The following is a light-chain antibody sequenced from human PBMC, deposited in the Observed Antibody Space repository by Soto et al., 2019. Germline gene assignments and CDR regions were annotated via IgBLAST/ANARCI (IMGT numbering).Light chain of an antibody. J-gene: IGLJ2*01. V-gene: IGLV2-23*01. CDR3: CSYADSSTKI. CDR1: NSDVGSYNL. Sequence: QSALTQPASVSGSPGQSITISCTGTNSDVGSYNLVSWYQQHPGKAPKLMIYEGSKRPSGVSNRFSSSRSGITASLTISGLQAEDEADYYCCSYADSSTKIFGGGTKVTVL. CDR2: EGS.